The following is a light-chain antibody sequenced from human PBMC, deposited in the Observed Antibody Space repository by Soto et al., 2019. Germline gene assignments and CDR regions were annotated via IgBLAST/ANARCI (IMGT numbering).Light chain of an antibody. V-gene: IGKV3D-20*02. J-gene: IGKJ3*01. CDR3: QQRSNWPLT. CDR1: QPVSDNF. Sequence: DIVLTQSPGTLSLSPGERATLSCRASQPVSDNFLAWYQQIPGQGPRLLIFGASTRATGIPDRFSGSGSGTDFTLTISRLEPEDCAVYYCQQRSNWPLTFGPGTKVDIK. CDR2: GAS.